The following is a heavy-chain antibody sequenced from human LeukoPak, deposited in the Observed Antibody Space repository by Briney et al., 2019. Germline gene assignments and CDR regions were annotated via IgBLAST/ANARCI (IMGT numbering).Heavy chain of an antibody. Sequence: PGGSLRLSCAASGFTVSSNYMSCVRQAPGKGLEWVSVSYSGGSTYYVDSVKGRFTISRDNSKNTLYLQMNSLRAEDTAVYYCARDHVTLIDSIWGQGTMVTVSS. CDR2: SYSGGST. J-gene: IGHJ3*02. CDR1: GFTVSSNY. D-gene: IGHD3-22*01. V-gene: IGHV3-53*01. CDR3: ARDHVTLIDSI.